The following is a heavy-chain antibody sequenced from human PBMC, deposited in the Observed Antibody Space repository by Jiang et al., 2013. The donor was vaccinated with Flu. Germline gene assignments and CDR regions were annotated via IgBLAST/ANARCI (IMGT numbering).Heavy chain of an antibody. J-gene: IGHJ4*02. CDR2: ISVYNVKT. Sequence: QLVESGAEVKKPGSSVKVSCKASGGTFSSYAISWVRQAPGQGLEWMGWISVYNVKTNYTQKLQGRLTMTTDTSTSTAYMELRSLRSDDTAVYYCARDEGDYWGQGTLVTVSS. CDR1: GGTFSSYA. V-gene: IGHV1-18*01. CDR3: ARDEGDY.